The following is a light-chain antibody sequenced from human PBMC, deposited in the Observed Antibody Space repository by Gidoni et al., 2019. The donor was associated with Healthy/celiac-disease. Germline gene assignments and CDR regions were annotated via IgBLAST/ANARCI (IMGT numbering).Light chain of an antibody. CDR1: QSISSY. J-gene: IGKJ4*01. CDR2: AAS. V-gene: IGKV1-39*01. CDR3: QQSYSTPPT. Sequence: IQITPAPSSLSASVGHRVTITCRASQSISSYLNWYQQKPGKAPKLLIYAASSLQSGVPSRFSGSGSGTDFTLTISSLQPEDFATYYCQQSYSTPPTFGGGTKVEIK.